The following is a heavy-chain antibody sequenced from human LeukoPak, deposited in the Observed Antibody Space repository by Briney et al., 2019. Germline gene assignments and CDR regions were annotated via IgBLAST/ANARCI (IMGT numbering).Heavy chain of an antibody. Sequence: PSETPSLTCAVYGGSFSGYYWSWIRQPPGKGLEWIGEINHSGSTNYNPSLKSRVTISVDTSKNQFSLKLSSVTAADTAVYYCARGRGSGSAPPRYWGQGTLVTVSS. D-gene: IGHD3-10*01. J-gene: IGHJ4*02. CDR2: INHSGST. CDR3: ARGRGSGSAPPRY. CDR1: GGSFSGYY. V-gene: IGHV4-34*01.